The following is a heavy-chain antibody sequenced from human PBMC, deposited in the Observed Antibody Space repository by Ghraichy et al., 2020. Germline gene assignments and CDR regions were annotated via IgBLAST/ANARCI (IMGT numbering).Heavy chain of an antibody. J-gene: IGHJ6*02. CDR1: GFTFSSYA. CDR3: AKDRSFAWEYYYYGMDV. CDR2: TSGSGGST. V-gene: IGHV3-23*01. D-gene: IGHD1-26*01. Sequence: GGSLRLSCAASGFTFSSYAMSWVRQAPGKGLEWVSATSGSGGSTYYADSVKGRFTISRDNSKNTLYLQMNSLRAEDTAVYYCAKDRSFAWEYYYYGMDVWGQGTTVTVSS.